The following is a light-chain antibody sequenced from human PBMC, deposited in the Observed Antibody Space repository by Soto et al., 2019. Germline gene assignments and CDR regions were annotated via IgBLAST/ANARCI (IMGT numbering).Light chain of an antibody. J-gene: IGLJ1*01. Sequence: QSALTQPASVSGSLGQSITISCTGTSSDVGGYNYVSWYQQHPGKAPKVMIYEVSNRPSGVSNRFSGSKSGNTASLTISGLQAEDEADYYCNSYTSSSTLVFGTGTKLTVL. CDR2: EVS. V-gene: IGLV2-14*01. CDR1: SSDVGGYNY. CDR3: NSYTSSSTLV.